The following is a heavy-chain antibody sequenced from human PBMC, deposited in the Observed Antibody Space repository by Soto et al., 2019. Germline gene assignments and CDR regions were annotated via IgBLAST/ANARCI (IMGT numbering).Heavy chain of an antibody. V-gene: IGHV4-4*07. Sequence: SETLSLTCSVSGDSISSYYWSWIRQSAGKGLEWIGRTYITGDTNYNPSLKSRVTMSLDTSKNQLSLKLSSVTAADTAVYYCAREYTETVDGPTPFYFDYWGQGTPVPSPQ. J-gene: IGHJ4*02. CDR3: AREYTETVDGPTPFYFDY. D-gene: IGHD6-19*01. CDR1: GDSISSYY. CDR2: TYITGDT.